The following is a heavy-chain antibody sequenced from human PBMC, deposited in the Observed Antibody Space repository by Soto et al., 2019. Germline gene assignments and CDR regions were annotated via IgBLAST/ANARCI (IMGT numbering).Heavy chain of an antibody. CDR2: IIPIFGTA. CDR3: ARDCSGGSCYSLYYYYGMDV. CDR1: GGTFSSYA. J-gene: IGHJ6*02. V-gene: IGHV1-69*01. Sequence: QVQLVQSGAEVKKPGSSVKVSCKASGGTFSSYAISWVRQAPGQGLEWMGGIIPIFGTANYAQKFKGRVTITADESTSTAYMELSSLRSEDTAVYYCARDCSGGSCYSLYYYYGMDVWGQGTTVTVSS. D-gene: IGHD2-15*01.